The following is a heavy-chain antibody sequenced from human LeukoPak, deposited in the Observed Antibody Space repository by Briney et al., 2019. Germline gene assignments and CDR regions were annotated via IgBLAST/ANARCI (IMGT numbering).Heavy chain of an antibody. D-gene: IGHD2-21*02. V-gene: IGHV4-59*01. CDR2: IYYSGST. J-gene: IGHJ4*02. CDR3: ARAYCGGDCYAHDY. Sequence: SETLSLTCTVSGGSISSYYWSWIRQPPGKGLEWIGYIYYSGSTNYNPSLKSRVTISVDTFKNQFSLKLSFVTAADTAVYYCARAYCGGDCYAHDYWGQGTLVTVSS. CDR1: GGSISSYY.